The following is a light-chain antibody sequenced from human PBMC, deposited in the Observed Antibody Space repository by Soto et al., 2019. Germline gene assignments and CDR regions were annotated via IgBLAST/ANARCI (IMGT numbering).Light chain of an antibody. CDR1: SSDVGGYNY. J-gene: IGLJ2*01. CDR2: EVS. Sequence: QSALTQPPSASGSPGQSVTISCTGTSSDVGGYNYVSWYQQHPGKAPKLMIYEVSKRPSGVPDRFSGSKSGNTASLTVSGFQAEDEADYYCSSYAGSNHLVFGGGTKLTVL. V-gene: IGLV2-8*01. CDR3: SSYAGSNHLV.